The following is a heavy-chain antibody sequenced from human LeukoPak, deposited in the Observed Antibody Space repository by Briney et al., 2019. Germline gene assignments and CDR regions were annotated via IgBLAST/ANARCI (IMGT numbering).Heavy chain of an antibody. V-gene: IGHV1-18*01. J-gene: IGHJ6*03. CDR2: ITPHNGNT. D-gene: IGHD6-6*01. CDR1: GYTFTHYD. Sequence: ASVKVSCKASGYTFTHYDISWVRQAPGQGLEWMGWITPHNGNTNYAQKFQGRVTMTTHTSTSTAYMELRSLRSDDTAVYYCATDHRQNSSFSYYYYMDVWGTGTAVTVSS. CDR3: ATDHRQNSSFSYYYYMDV.